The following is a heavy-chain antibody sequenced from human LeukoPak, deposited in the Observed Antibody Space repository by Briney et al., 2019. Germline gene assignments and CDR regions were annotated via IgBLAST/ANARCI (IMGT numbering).Heavy chain of an antibody. D-gene: IGHD3-10*01. CDR3: ARDYYGSGSYYEYFDY. J-gene: IGHJ4*02. CDR2: ISWNSDTI. V-gene: IGHV3-9*01. CDR1: GFIFDDYA. Sequence: GGSLRLSCAASGFIFDDYAMHWVRQAPGKGLEWVSGISWNSDTIGYADSVKGRFTISRDNSKNTLFLQMNSLRAEDTAVYYCARDYYGSGSYYEYFDYWGQGTLVTVSS.